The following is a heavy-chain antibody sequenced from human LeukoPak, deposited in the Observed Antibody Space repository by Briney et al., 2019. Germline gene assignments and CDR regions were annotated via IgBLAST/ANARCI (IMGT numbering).Heavy chain of an antibody. CDR2: IEQDGSEK. CDR3: AKDIGYNWNGRGFDP. Sequence: GGSLRLSCAASGFTFSNYWMSWVRQAPGKGLEWVANIEQDGSEKYYVDSVKGRFTISRDNAKNSLYLQMNSLRAEDMALYYCAKDIGYNWNGRGFDPWGQGTLVTVSS. D-gene: IGHD1-20*01. CDR1: GFTFSNYW. V-gene: IGHV3-7*03. J-gene: IGHJ5*02.